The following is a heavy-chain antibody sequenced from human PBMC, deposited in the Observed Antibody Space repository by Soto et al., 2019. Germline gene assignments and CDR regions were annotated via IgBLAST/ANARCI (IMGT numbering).Heavy chain of an antibody. J-gene: IGHJ4*02. CDR2: IIPIFGTA. CDR1: GGTFSSYA. V-gene: IGHV1-69*13. D-gene: IGHD6-19*01. CDR3: ARGGSGWYASDY. Sequence: SVKVSCKASGGTFSSYAISWVRQAPGQGLEWMGGIIPIFGTANYAQKFQGRVTITADESTSTAYMELSSLRSEDTAVYYCARGGSGWYASDYWGQGTLVTVSS.